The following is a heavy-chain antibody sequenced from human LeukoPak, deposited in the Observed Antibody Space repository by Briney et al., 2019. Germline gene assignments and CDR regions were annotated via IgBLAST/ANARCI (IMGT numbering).Heavy chain of an antibody. D-gene: IGHD3-3*01. J-gene: IGHJ5*02. CDR2: MNPNSGNT. V-gene: IGHV1-8*01. Sequence: GASVKVSCKASGYTFTSYDINWVRQATGQGLEWTGWMNPNSGNTGYAQKFQGRVTMTRNTSISTAYMELSSLRSEDTAVYYCARGGYYDFWSGYYSYNWFDPWGQGTLVTVSS. CDR3: ARGGYYDFWSGYYSYNWFDP. CDR1: GYTFTSYD.